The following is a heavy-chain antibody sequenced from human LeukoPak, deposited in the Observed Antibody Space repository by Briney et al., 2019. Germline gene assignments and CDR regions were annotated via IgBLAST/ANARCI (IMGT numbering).Heavy chain of an antibody. CDR2: INSDGSST. Sequence: PGGSLRLSCAASGFTFSSYWMHWFRYAPGKGLVWVSRINSDGSSTNYADSVKGRFTISRDNAKNTLYLQMNSLRAEDTAVYYCAREMATITGGLGYYYYGMDVWGQGTTVTVSS. J-gene: IGHJ6*02. D-gene: IGHD5-24*01. CDR3: AREMATITGGLGYYYYGMDV. CDR1: GFTFSSYW. V-gene: IGHV3-74*01.